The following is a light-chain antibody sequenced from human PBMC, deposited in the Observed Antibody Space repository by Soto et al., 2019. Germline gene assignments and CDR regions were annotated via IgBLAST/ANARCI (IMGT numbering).Light chain of an antibody. Sequence: DTQMTQSPSSLSASVGDNIIITCRASQIINTFLNWYQQKPGKAPKLLIYGASNLQSGVPSRFIGSGSGTHFTLSINSLRPEDFATYYCQQSFAVPVTFGGGTKVEI. V-gene: IGKV1-39*01. J-gene: IGKJ4*01. CDR2: GAS. CDR3: QQSFAVPVT. CDR1: QIINTF.